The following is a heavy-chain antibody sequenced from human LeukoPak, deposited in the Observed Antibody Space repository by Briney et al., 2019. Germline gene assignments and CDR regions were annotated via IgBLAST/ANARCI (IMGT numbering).Heavy chain of an antibody. CDR1: GGSISSGGYY. D-gene: IGHD3-10*01. V-gene: IGHV4-61*02. CDR2: IYTSGST. Sequence: TLSLTCTVSGGSISSGGYYWSWIRQPAGKGLEWIGRIYTSGSTDYNPSLKSRVTISFDTSKNQFSLKLSSVTAADTAVYYCARERSGSYDEHFDYWGQGTLVTVSS. CDR3: ARERSGSYDEHFDY. J-gene: IGHJ4*02.